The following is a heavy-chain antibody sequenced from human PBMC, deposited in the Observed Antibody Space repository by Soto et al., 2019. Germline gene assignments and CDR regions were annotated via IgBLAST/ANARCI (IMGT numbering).Heavy chain of an antibody. Sequence: EVQLVESGGDLVKPGGSLRLSCAASGFTFSSYSMSWVRKAPGKGLEWVSSISSKSSYKYFADSMKDRFTISRDNAKNSLYLQMNSLRVEDTSLYYCARDPLYCGGACYFDFWGQGTLVTVSS. CDR2: ISSKSSYK. V-gene: IGHV3-21*01. J-gene: IGHJ4*02. CDR3: ARDPLYCGGACYFDF. CDR1: GFTFSSYS. D-gene: IGHD2-21*02.